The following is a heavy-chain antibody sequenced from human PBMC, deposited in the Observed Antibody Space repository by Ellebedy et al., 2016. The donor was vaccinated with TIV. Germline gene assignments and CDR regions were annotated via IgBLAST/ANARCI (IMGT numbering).Heavy chain of an antibody. Sequence: GGSLRLSXTASGFTFGDYAMSWFRQAPGKGLEWVGFIRSKAYGGTTEYAASVKGRFTISRDDSKSIAYLQMNSLKTEDTAVYYCTRDRGGRRGPRIPKTDAFDIWGQGTMVTVSS. D-gene: IGHD3-16*01. CDR2: IRSKAYGGTT. J-gene: IGHJ3*02. V-gene: IGHV3-49*03. CDR3: TRDRGGRRGPRIPKTDAFDI. CDR1: GFTFGDYA.